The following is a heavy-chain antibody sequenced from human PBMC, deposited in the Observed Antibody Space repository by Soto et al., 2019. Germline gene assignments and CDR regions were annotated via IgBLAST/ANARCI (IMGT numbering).Heavy chain of an antibody. CDR3: ASQYSSSQDYYYYYGIDV. V-gene: IGHV4-59*01. D-gene: IGHD6-6*01. CDR1: GGSISSYY. Sequence: PSETLSLTCTVSGGSISSYYWSWIRQPPGKRLEWIGYIYYSGSTHNPPSLQSRLTISVDTSKNQFSLKLSSVGAADTAVHSCASQYSSSQDYYYYYGIDVWGQGTGVSVSS. J-gene: IGHJ6*02. CDR2: IYYSGST.